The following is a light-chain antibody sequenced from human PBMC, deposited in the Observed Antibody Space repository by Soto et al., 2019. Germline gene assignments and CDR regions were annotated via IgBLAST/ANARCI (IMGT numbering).Light chain of an antibody. J-gene: IGKJ1*01. CDR2: QAS. CDR3: QQYNGYSPWT. Sequence: DIQMTQSPSTLSAYVGDRVTITCRASQSISTWLAWYQQQSGKAPKLLIYQASRLESGVPSRFSGSGSGTEFTLTISSLQPDDFATYYCQQYNGYSPWTFGQGTKVEI. V-gene: IGKV1-5*03. CDR1: QSISTW.